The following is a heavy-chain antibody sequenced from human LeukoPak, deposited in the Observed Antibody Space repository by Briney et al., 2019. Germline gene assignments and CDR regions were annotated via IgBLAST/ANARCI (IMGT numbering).Heavy chain of an antibody. D-gene: IGHD6-13*01. J-gene: IGHJ4*02. V-gene: IGHV4-59*11. CDR1: GGSISNHY. CDR3: ARDQDIAAAGFDY. CDR2: IYYSGST. Sequence: SETLSLTCTVSGGSISNHYWSWIRQPPGKGLEWIGYIYYSGSTNYNPSLKSRVTISVDTSKNQFSLKLNSVTAADTAMYYCARDQDIAAAGFDYWGQGTLVTSPQ.